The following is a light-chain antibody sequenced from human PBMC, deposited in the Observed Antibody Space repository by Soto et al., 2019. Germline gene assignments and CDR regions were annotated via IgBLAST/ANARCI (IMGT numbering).Light chain of an antibody. J-gene: IGKJ5*01. CDR2: PTS. Sequence: DIQMTQSPSSVSGSMGDRVTITWGASQDIRNLLGWYQQTPGNAPKLLIYPTSTLQRGVPSRLSGSGSGTDFTITISAMQTEDFATYYCQQADTFPATFGHGTRLEIK. V-gene: IGKV1-12*01. CDR1: QDIRNL. CDR3: QQADTFPAT.